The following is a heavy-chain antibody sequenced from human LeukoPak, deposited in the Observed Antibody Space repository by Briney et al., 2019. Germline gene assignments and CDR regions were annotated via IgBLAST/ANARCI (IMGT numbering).Heavy chain of an antibody. CDR1: GFTLISYG. CDR2: IWFDGKNE. J-gene: IGHJ6*03. Sequence: GGSLRLSCAASGFTLISYGMHCVRQAPGRGLERVADIWFDGKNEHSADSVKGRFTISRDNSKNTMHLQINSLRAEDTAVYYCARDRHCANGVCHSPPGMDVWGKGTTVTVSS. D-gene: IGHD2-8*01. CDR3: ARDRHCANGVCHSPPGMDV. V-gene: IGHV3-33*01.